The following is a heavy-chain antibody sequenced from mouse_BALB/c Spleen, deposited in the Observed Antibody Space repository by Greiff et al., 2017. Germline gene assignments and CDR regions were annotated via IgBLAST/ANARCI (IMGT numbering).Heavy chain of an antibody. CDR1: GFTFNTYA. Sequence: DVHLVESGGGLVQPKGSLKLSCAASGFTFNTYAMNWVRQAPGKGLEWVARIRSKSNNYATYYADSVKDRFTISRDDSQSMLYLQMNNLKTEDTAMYYGVREDGNCEYYYALGYWGQGTSVTVSS. J-gene: IGHJ4*01. CDR3: VREDGNCEYYYALGY. D-gene: IGHD2-1*01. V-gene: IGHV10-1*02. CDR2: IRSKSNNYAT.